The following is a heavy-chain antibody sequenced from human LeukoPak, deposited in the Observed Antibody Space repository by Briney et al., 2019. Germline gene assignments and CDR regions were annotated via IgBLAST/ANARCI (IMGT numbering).Heavy chain of an antibody. Sequence: SSETLSLTCTVSGGSISSSSYYWGWIRQPPGKGLEWIGSIYYSGSTYYNPSLKSRVTISVDKSKKQFSLNLSSVTAADTAVYYCARDLYVSGNYFDYWGQGTLVTVSS. J-gene: IGHJ4*02. CDR1: GGSISSSSYY. D-gene: IGHD3-10*01. CDR2: IYYSGST. V-gene: IGHV4-39*07. CDR3: ARDLYVSGNYFDY.